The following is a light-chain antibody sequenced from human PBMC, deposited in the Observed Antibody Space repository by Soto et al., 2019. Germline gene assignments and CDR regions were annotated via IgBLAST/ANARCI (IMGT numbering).Light chain of an antibody. V-gene: IGKV1D-16*01. CDR3: QQYNSSPLT. J-gene: IGKJ4*01. CDR1: QGISSY. Sequence: DILMTQSPFSVSASVGDRATLTCRASQGISSYLAWYQQKPGKAPRLLIFGASTLESGVPFRFSGSGSGTDFTLTISSLQPEDFAIYYCQQYNSSPLTFGGGTKVDI. CDR2: GAS.